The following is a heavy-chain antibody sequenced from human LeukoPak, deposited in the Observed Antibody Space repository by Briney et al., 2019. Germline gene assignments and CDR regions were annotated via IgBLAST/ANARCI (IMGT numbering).Heavy chain of an antibody. D-gene: IGHD3-9*01. Sequence: GRSLRLSCAASGFTFSSYGMHWVRQAPGKGLEWVAFIRYDGSNKYYADSVKGRFTISRDNSKNTLYLQMNSLRAEDTAVYYCAKDTYYDILTGYSSLDYWGQGTLVTVSS. J-gene: IGHJ4*02. V-gene: IGHV3-30*02. CDR1: GFTFSSYG. CDR3: AKDTYYDILTGYSSLDY. CDR2: IRYDGSNK.